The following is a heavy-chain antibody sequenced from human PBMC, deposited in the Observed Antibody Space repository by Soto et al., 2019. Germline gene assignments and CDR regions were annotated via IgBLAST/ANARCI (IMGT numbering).Heavy chain of an antibody. CDR1: GFTFSSYG. D-gene: IGHD3-22*01. V-gene: IGHV3-30*18. CDR2: ISYDGNYK. J-gene: IGHJ4*01. Sequence: PGGSLRLSCATSGFTFSSYGMHWVRQAPGKGLEWVAIISYDGNYKHHADYVKGRFTISRDNSKNTLYLQMNSLRAEDTAVYYCGKVSAYYYDSTFDYWGQEPWSPSPQ. CDR3: GKVSAYYYDSTFDY.